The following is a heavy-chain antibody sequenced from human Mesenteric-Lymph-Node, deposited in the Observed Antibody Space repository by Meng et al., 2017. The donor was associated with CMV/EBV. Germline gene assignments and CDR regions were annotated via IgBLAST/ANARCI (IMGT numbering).Heavy chain of an antibody. CDR2: IYSGGST. D-gene: IGHD2-2*01. CDR1: GFTVSGNY. J-gene: IGHJ4*02. Sequence: GESLKISCAASGFTVSGNYMSWVRQAPGKGLEWVSVIYSGGSTYYADSVKGRFTISRDNSKNTLYLQMNSLRAEDTAVYYCARGLTGVPAAIPYWGQGTLVTVSS. CDR3: ARGLTGVPAAIPY. V-gene: IGHV3-53*01.